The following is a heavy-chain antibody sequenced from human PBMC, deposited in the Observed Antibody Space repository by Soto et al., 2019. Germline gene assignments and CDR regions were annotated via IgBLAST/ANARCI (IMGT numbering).Heavy chain of an antibody. Sequence: ASVKVSCKASGYTFTSYGISWVRQAPGQGLEWMGWISAYNGNTNYAQKLQGRVTMTADTSTSTAYMELSSLRSDDTAVYYCRAAMYTVTTIDYWGQGTLVTVSS. J-gene: IGHJ4*02. CDR3: RAAMYTVTTIDY. CDR2: ISAYNGNT. D-gene: IGHD4-17*01. V-gene: IGHV1-18*01. CDR1: GYTFTSYG.